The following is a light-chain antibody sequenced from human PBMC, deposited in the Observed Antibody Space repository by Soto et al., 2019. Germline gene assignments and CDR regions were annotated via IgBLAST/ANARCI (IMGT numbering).Light chain of an antibody. Sequence: QSALTQPASVSGSPGQSITISCTGTSSDFGNYNLVSWYQQHPGKVPKLILFEVNKRPSGISARFSGSKSGNTASLTISGLQAEDEADYYCCSLTSSNAHVFGTGTKLTVL. J-gene: IGLJ1*01. CDR1: SSDFGNYNL. CDR3: CSLTSSNAHV. V-gene: IGLV2-23*02. CDR2: EVN.